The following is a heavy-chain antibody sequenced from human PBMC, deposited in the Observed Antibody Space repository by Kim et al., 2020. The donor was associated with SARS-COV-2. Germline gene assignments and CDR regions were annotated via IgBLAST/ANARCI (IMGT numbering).Heavy chain of an antibody. V-gene: IGHV1-69*06. Sequence: SVKVSCKASGGTFTKYVTSWLRQAPGQGLEWMGGIIPVFGAANYAQKFQGRVTITADKSTSTAYMELSSLRSDDTAVYYCARDEVDTFDYWGQGTLVTVSS. D-gene: IGHD1-26*01. CDR1: GGTFTKYV. CDR3: ARDEVDTFDY. CDR2: IIPVFGAA. J-gene: IGHJ4*02.